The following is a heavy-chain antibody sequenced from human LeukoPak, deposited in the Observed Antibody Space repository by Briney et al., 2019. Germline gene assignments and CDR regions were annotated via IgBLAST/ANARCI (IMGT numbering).Heavy chain of an antibody. D-gene: IGHD6-13*01. CDR1: GFTFSSYG. Sequence: QPGRSLRLSCAASGFTFSSYGMHWVRQAPGKGLEWVAVISYGGSNKYYADSVKGRFTISRDNSKNTLYLQMNSLRAEDTAVYYCVLIAAAGTAFDYWGQGTLVTVSS. CDR2: ISYGGSNK. CDR3: VLIAAAGTAFDY. V-gene: IGHV3-30*03. J-gene: IGHJ4*02.